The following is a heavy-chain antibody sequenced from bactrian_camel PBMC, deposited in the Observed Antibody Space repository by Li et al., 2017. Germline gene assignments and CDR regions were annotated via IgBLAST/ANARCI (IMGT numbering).Heavy chain of an antibody. J-gene: IGHJ4*01. D-gene: IGHD6*01. V-gene: IGHV3S40*01. CDR2: LWIGGAQT. CDR1: GYTSGPDQ. CDR3: CAALGACGTVVTGFRCRY. Sequence: VQLVESGGGSVRSGGSLILSCVISGYTSGPDQMAWFRQVTGKRREGVAVLWIGGAQTAYSDSVKGRFTISQDNAKRTVYLKIDNLKPEDTASYFCCAALGACGTVVTGFRCRYWGRGTQVTV.